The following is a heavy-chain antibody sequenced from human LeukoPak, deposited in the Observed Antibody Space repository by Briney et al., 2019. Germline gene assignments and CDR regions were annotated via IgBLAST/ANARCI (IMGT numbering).Heavy chain of an antibody. D-gene: IGHD6-13*01. CDR2: IWYDGSNK. CDR3: ARSPLIIAAAGSFDY. Sequence: GGSLRLSCAASGFTFSSYGMHLVRQAPGKGLEWVVVIWYDGSNKYYADSVKGRFTISRDNSKNTLYLQMNSLRAEDTAVYYCARSPLIIAAAGSFDYWGQGTLVTVSS. J-gene: IGHJ4*02. CDR1: GFTFSSYG. V-gene: IGHV3-33*01.